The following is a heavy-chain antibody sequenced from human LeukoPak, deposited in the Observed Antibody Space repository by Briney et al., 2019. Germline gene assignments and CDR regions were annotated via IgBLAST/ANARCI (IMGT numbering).Heavy chain of an antibody. CDR1: GFTFSSYG. D-gene: IGHD5-12*01. CDR3: AKAGYSGHHFDY. J-gene: IGHJ4*02. Sequence: GRSLRLSCAASGFTFSSYGMHWVRQAPGKGLEWVAVISYDGSNKYYADSVKGRFTISRDNSKNTLYLQMNSLGAEDTAVYYCAKAGYSGHHFDYWGQGTLVTVSS. CDR2: ISYDGSNK. V-gene: IGHV3-30*18.